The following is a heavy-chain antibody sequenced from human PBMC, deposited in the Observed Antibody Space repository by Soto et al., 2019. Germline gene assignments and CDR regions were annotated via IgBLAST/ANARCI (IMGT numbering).Heavy chain of an antibody. Sequence: QVQLVQSGAEVKKPGASVKVSCKASGYTFTSYGISWVRQAPGQGLEWMGWISAYNGNTNYAQKLQGRVTMPTDTSTSTDYMELGSLRSDDTSVYYCARVLYGDPLYYYYYGMDVWGQGTTVTVSS. J-gene: IGHJ6*02. D-gene: IGHD4-17*01. CDR3: ARVLYGDPLYYYYYGMDV. CDR1: GYTFTSYG. CDR2: ISAYNGNT. V-gene: IGHV1-18*01.